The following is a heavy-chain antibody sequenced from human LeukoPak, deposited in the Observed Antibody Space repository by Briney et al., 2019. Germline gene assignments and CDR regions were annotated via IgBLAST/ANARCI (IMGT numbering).Heavy chain of an antibody. V-gene: IGHV3-7*01. CDR3: ARDRIVEETGYLDY. J-gene: IGHJ4*02. CDR2: IKKDGSEQ. Sequence: PGGSLRLSCAASGFSFNGYWMAWVRQAPGKGLEWVASIKKDGSEQYYMDSVKGRFTISRDNAKNSLYLQMNSLRADDTAVYYCARDRIVEETGYLDYWGQGTLVTVSS. CDR1: GFSFNGYW. D-gene: IGHD2-21*01.